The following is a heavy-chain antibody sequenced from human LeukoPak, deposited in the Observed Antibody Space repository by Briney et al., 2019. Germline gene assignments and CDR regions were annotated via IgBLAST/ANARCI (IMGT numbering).Heavy chain of an antibody. V-gene: IGHV3-33*01. D-gene: IGHD3-22*01. Sequence: GRSLRLSCAASGFTFSSYGMHWVRQAPGKGLEWVAVIWYDGSNKYYADSVKGRFTISRDNSKNTLYLQMNSLRAEDTAVYYCAREGGDYYDSSGYSDYWGQGTLVTVSS. CDR3: AREGGDYYDSSGYSDY. CDR2: IWYDGSNK. CDR1: GFTFSSYG. J-gene: IGHJ4*02.